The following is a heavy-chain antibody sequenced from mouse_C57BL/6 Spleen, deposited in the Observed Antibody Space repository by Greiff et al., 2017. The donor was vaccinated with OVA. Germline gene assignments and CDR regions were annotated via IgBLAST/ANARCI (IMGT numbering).Heavy chain of an antibody. D-gene: IGHD2-4*01. Sequence: QVQLQQSGAELVKPGASVKMSCKASGYTFTSYWITWVKQRPGQGLEWIGDIYPGSGSTNYNEKFKSKATLTVDTSSSTAYMQLSSLTSEDSAVYYCARGAQDYDVWFAYWGQGTLVTVSA. CDR2: IYPGSGST. CDR3: ARGAQDYDVWFAY. J-gene: IGHJ3*01. V-gene: IGHV1-55*01. CDR1: GYTFTSYW.